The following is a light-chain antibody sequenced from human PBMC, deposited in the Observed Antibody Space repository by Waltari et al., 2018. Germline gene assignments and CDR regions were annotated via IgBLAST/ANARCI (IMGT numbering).Light chain of an antibody. J-gene: IGKJ1*01. V-gene: IGKV3-20*01. Sequence: LLTQSPGTLALSPGESATLSCRASQSVSSSYLAWYQQKPGQPPRLLSYGTSSRATGIPDRFSGSGSGTEFTLTISRLEPEDFAVYYCQQYRGSPPWTFGQGSKVEIK. CDR1: QSVSSSY. CDR3: QQYRGSPPWT. CDR2: GTS.